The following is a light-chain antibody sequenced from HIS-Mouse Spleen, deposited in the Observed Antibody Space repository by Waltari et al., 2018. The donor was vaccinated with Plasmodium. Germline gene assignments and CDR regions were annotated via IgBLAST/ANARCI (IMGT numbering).Light chain of an antibody. V-gene: IGKV1-39*01. J-gene: IGKJ1*01. Sequence: DIQMTQSPSSLSASVGDRVTIPCRASQSISSYLNWYQQKPGKAPKLLIYAASSLQSGVTSRFSGSGSGTDFTLTISSLQPEDFATYYCQQSYSTWTFGQGTKVEIK. CDR1: QSISSY. CDR2: AAS. CDR3: QQSYSTWT.